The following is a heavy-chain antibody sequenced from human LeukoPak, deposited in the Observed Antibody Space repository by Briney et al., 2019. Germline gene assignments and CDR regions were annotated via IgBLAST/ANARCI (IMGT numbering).Heavy chain of an antibody. CDR1: GGSISSSSYY. CDR2: IYYSGST. CDR3: AGFRFKGSAFDI. Sequence: PSETLSLTCTVSGGSISSSSYYWGWIRQPPGKGLEWIGSIYYSGSTYYNPSLKSRVTISVDTSTNQFSLKLSSVTAADTAVYYCAGFRFKGSAFDIWGQGTMDTVSS. J-gene: IGHJ3*02. D-gene: IGHD2-15*01. V-gene: IGHV4-39*01.